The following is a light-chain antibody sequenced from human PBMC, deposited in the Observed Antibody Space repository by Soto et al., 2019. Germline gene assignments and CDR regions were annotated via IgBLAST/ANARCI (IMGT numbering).Light chain of an antibody. CDR2: EAS. Sequence: DIQLTQSPSLLSASVGDRVSITCRASHDISTYLAWYQQKPGKAPKLMIYEASTLQSGVPSRFSGSGSGTEFTLTISSLQPDNFATYYWQQYNSYSTFGQGTKVDIK. V-gene: IGKV1-9*01. J-gene: IGKJ1*01. CDR3: QQYNSYST. CDR1: HDISTY.